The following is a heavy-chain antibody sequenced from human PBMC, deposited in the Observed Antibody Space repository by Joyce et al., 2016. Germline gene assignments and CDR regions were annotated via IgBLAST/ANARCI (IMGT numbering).Heavy chain of an antibody. J-gene: IGHJ4*02. CDR1: GFTFSGST. CDR2: IRNKVNSYAT. Sequence: GGSLRLSCVASGFTFSGSTMHWVRQASGKGLEWVGRIRNKVNSYATAYAASVKGRFSITRDDSENTAYLQMNSLKTEDTAVYYCTSRAAAGTMNYFDYWGQGTLVTVSS. D-gene: IGHD6-13*01. CDR3: TSRAAAGTMNYFDY. V-gene: IGHV3-73*01.